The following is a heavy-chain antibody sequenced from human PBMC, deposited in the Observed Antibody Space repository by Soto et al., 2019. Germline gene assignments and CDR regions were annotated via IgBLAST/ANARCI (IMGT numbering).Heavy chain of an antibody. CDR2: ISYDGSNK. CDR3: ASENGDYDY. J-gene: IGHJ4*02. D-gene: IGHD4-17*01. V-gene: IGHV3-30-3*01. CDR1: GFTFSSYA. Sequence: QVQLVESGGGVVQPGRSLRLSCAASGFTFSSYAMHWVRQAPGKGLEWVAVISYDGSNKYYADSVKGRFTISRDNSKNTLYLQLNSLRAEDTAVYYCASENGDYDYWGQGTLVPVSS.